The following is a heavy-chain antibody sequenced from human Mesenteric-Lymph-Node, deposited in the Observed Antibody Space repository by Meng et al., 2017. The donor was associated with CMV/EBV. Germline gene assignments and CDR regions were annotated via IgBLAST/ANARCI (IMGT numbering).Heavy chain of an antibody. CDR1: GGSITSSSYY. D-gene: IGHD3-22*01. Sequence: GSLRLSCTVSGGSITSSSYYWGWIRQPPGKGLEWIGNIYYSGSTYYNPSLKSRVVISVDTSRNQFSLKLSSVTAADTAVYYCARMVDYYDSSGYFDSWGQGRLVTVSS. CDR2: IYYSGST. CDR3: ARMVDYYDSSGYFDS. V-gene: IGHV4-39*07. J-gene: IGHJ4*02.